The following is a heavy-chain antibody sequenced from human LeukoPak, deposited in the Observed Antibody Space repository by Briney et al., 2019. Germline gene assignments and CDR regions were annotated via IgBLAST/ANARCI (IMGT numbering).Heavy chain of an antibody. CDR3: AKDFRRRYCGGGSCYFAEYFQH. J-gene: IGHJ1*01. D-gene: IGHD2-15*01. CDR2: ISGSGGST. V-gene: IGHV3-23*01. CDR1: GFTFSSYA. Sequence: GGSLRLSCAASGFTFSSYAMSWVRQAPGKGLEWVSAISGSGGSTYYADSVKGRFTISRDNSKNTLYLQMNSLRAEDTAVYYCAKDFRRRYCGGGSCYFAEYFQHWGQGTLVTVSS.